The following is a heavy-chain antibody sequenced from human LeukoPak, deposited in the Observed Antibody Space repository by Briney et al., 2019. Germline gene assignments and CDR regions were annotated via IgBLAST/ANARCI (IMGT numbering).Heavy chain of an antibody. CDR2: IRYDGSNK. CDR3: AKAPGDSSGYPDYYYYYYMDV. Sequence: PGGSLRLSCAASGFTFSSHGMHWVRQAPGKGLEWVAFIRYDGSNKYYADSVKGRFTISRDNSKNTLYLQMNSLRAEDTAVYYCAKAPGDSSGYPDYYYYYYMDVWGKGTTVTVSS. V-gene: IGHV3-30*02. J-gene: IGHJ6*03. D-gene: IGHD3-22*01. CDR1: GFTFSSHG.